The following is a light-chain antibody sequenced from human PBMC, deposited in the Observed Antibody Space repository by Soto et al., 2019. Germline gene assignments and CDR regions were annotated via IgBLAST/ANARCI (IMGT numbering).Light chain of an antibody. CDR3: SSYTGSTSYV. CDR1: SSEVGGYNY. CDR2: DVT. Sequence: QSVLTQPASVSGSPGQSITISCTGTSSEVGGYNYVSWYQQEPGKAPKLMIYDVTYRPSGVSNRFSGSKSDNTASLTISGLQAEDEADYYCSSYTGSTSYVFGTGTKVTVL. V-gene: IGLV2-14*01. J-gene: IGLJ1*01.